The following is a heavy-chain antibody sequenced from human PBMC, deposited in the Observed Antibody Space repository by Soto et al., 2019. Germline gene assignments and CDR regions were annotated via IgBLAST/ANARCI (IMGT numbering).Heavy chain of an antibody. CDR3: ARDQSGGGYYDSSGSYGMDV. Sequence: LRLSCSASGFTFSSYAMSWVRQAPGKRLEWVSAISGSGGSTYYADSVKGRFTISRDNSKNTLYLQMNSLRAEDTAVYYCARDQSGGGYYDSSGSYGMDVWGQGTTVTVSS. CDR2: ISGSGGST. CDR1: GFTFSSYA. J-gene: IGHJ6*02. D-gene: IGHD3-22*01. V-gene: IGHV3-23*01.